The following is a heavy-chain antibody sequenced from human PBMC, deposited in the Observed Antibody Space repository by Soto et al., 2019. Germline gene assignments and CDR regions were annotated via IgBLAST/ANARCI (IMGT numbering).Heavy chain of an antibody. J-gene: IGHJ5*02. D-gene: IGHD2-2*01. CDR1: GGSISSGGYY. Sequence: PSETLSLTCTVSGGSISSGGYYWSWIRQHPGKGLEWIGYIYYSGSTYYNPSLKSRVTISVDTSKNQFSLKLSSVTAADTAVYYCARNIVVVPAAPGYFFDPWRQVPLVTVSS. CDR3: ARNIVVVPAAPGYFFDP. V-gene: IGHV4-31*03. CDR2: IYYSGST.